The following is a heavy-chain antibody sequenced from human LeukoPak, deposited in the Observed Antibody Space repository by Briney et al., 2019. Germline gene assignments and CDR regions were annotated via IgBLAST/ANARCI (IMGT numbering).Heavy chain of an antibody. CDR3: VRDRSGSYPYYFDF. J-gene: IGHJ4*02. CDR2: IYDGGST. D-gene: IGHD1-26*01. CDR1: GFTFSNAF. V-gene: IGHV3-66*01. Sequence: GGSLRLSCAASGFTFSNAFMTWVRQAPGKGLEWVSVIYDGGSTYHTDSVKGRFSISRDNSKNTVYLQMSSLRAEDTAVYYCVRDRSGSYPYYFDFWGQGTLLTASS.